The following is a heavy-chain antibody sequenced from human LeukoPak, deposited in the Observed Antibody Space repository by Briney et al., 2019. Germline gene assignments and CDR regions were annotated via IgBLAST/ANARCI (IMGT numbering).Heavy chain of an antibody. D-gene: IGHD3-22*01. Sequence: TSSETLSLTCTVSDGSISSYYWSWIRQPAGKGLEWIGRIFSSGSTDYNPSLKSRVTMSVDTSKNQFSLKLSSVTAADTAMYYCARDRHDSVYNWFDPWGQGTLVTVSS. J-gene: IGHJ5*02. CDR3: ARDRHDSVYNWFDP. V-gene: IGHV4-4*07. CDR1: DGSISSYY. CDR2: IFSSGST.